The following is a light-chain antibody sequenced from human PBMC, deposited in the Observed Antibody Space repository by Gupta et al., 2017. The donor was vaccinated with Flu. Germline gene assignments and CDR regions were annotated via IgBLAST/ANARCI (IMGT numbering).Light chain of an antibody. V-gene: IGLV3-1*01. CDR2: QDT. Sequence: PGQKASITCSGDKLGKKCTFWYQQKPGQSPRLVIYQDTKRPSGIPERFSGSKSGNTATLTISGTQAMDEADYYCQAYDSSTGGVFGTGTKLTVL. J-gene: IGLJ1*01. CDR1: KLGKKC. CDR3: QAYDSSTGGV.